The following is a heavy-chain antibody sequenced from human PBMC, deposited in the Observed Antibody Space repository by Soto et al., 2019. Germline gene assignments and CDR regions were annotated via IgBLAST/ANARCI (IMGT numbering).Heavy chain of an antibody. CDR3: AKRLIHSSSWWTLDY. Sequence: GGSLRLSCAASGFTFSSHAMSWVRQAPGKGLEWVSGISGSGGNTYYADSVKGLFTISRDNSTNTLYLHMNSLRAEDTAIYYCAKRLIHSSSWWTLDYWGQGTVVTVSS. V-gene: IGHV3-23*01. D-gene: IGHD6-13*01. CDR2: ISGSGGNT. J-gene: IGHJ4*02. CDR1: GFTFSSHA.